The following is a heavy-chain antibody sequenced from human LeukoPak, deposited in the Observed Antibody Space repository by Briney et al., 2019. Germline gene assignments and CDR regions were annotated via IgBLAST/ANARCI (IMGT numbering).Heavy chain of an antibody. CDR2: IYPGDSET. V-gene: IGHV5-51*01. CDR3: ARLAYYYGSGSYYFDY. Sequence: GESLKISCKGSGYRFTSYWIAWGRQMPGKGLEWMGIIYPGDSETRYRPSFQGQVTISADKSISTAYLQWSSLKASDTAMYYCARLAYYYGSGSYYFDYWGQGTLVTVSS. J-gene: IGHJ4*02. D-gene: IGHD3-10*01. CDR1: GYRFTSYW.